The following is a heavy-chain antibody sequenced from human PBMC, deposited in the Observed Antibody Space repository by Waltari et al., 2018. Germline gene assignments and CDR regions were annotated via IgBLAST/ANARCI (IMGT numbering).Heavy chain of an antibody. CDR2: MYRGGSQ. CDR3: ARAPMPLWFGNWYFDL. D-gene: IGHD3-10*01. V-gene: IGHV3-53*01. J-gene: IGHJ2*01. Sequence: EVQLVESGGGLIQPGGSLRLSCAASGLIVSSNFMSWVRQAPGKGMDWVLVMYRGGSQYYADPGKGRFPISRENSKNPLYPQMNRLGAEDPAVYYCARAPMPLWFGNWYFDLWGRGALVTVSS. CDR1: GLIVSSNF.